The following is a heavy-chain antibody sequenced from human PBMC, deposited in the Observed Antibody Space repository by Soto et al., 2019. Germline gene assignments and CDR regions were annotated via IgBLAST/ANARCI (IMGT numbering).Heavy chain of an antibody. J-gene: IGHJ5*02. CDR2: IYHSGSA. CDR3: ARDRGVTGTTPNWFDP. D-gene: IGHD1-7*01. V-gene: IGHV4-38-2*02. Sequence: SETLSLTCAVSGYSIGSGYYGGWIRQPPGKGLEWIGSIYHSGSAYYNPSLKSRVTISVDTSKNQFSLKLSSVTAADTAVYYCARDRGVTGTTPNWFDPWGQGTLVTVSS. CDR1: GYSIGSGYY.